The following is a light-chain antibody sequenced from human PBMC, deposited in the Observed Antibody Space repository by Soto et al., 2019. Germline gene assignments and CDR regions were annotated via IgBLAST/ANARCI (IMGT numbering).Light chain of an antibody. V-gene: IGKV3-20*01. CDR3: QPYGTT. CDR1: QSITYPY. Sequence: EIVLTQSPGTLSLSPGERATLSCRASQSITYPYLAWYQQRPGQAPRLLIYGTPSRATGIPDRFSGRWSGTDFTLTINRLEPDYFALYYCQPYGTTFGGGTKIEIK. CDR2: GTP. J-gene: IGKJ4*02.